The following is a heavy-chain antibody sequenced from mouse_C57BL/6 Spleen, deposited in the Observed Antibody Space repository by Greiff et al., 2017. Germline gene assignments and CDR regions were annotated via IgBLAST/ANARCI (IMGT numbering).Heavy chain of an antibody. J-gene: IGHJ3*01. CDR2: ISSGGSYP. Sequence: EVKLVESGGDLVKPGGSLKLSCAASGFTFSSYGMSWVRQTPDKRLEWVATISSGGSYPSYPARVNGRFTIAIDNAKNSLYQHMSSRKSGDTAMYYCASPTGQALFCFAYWGQGTLVTVSA. CDR3: ASPTGQALFCFAY. D-gene: IGHD3-2*02. V-gene: IGHV5-6*01. CDR1: GFTFSSYG.